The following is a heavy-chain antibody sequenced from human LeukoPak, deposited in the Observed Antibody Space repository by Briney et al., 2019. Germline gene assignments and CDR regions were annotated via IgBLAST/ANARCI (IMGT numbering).Heavy chain of an antibody. Sequence: ASVKVSCKASGYTFTSYGISWVRRAPGQGLEWMGRIIPILGIANYAQKFQGRVTITADKSTSTAYMELSSLRSEDTAVYYCARVPPSPYCSSTSCYNDYWGQGTLVTVSS. CDR3: ARVPPSPYCSSTSCYNDY. V-gene: IGHV1-69*04. J-gene: IGHJ4*02. CDR2: IIPILGIA. D-gene: IGHD2-2*02. CDR1: GYTFTSYG.